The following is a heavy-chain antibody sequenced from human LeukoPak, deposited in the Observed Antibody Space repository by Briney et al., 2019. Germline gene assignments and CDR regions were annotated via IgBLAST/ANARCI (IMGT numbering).Heavy chain of an antibody. CDR1: GYDFTNYW. CDR2: IFPGDSDA. D-gene: IGHD3-22*01. CDR3: ARCDRAGFYFHDC. Sequence: GESLKISCKASGYDFTNYWIGWVRQTPGKGLEWMGIIFPGDSDARYSPSFQGQVTFSVDKSISTAYLQWSSLQASDTAMYYCARCDRAGFYFHDCWGRESWSPSPQ. V-gene: IGHV5-51*01. J-gene: IGHJ4*02.